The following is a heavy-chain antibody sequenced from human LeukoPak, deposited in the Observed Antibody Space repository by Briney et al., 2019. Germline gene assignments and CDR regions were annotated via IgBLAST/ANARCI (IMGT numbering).Heavy chain of an antibody. D-gene: IGHD5-24*01. J-gene: IGHJ4*02. CDR1: GFTFSSYS. CDR3: AGGENNYGYYYFDY. Sequence: PGGSLRLSCAASGFTFSSYSMNWVRQAPGKGLEWVSSISRSSNYIYYADSVKGRFTISRDNAKNSLYLQINSLRAEDTSVYYCAGGENNYGYYYFDYWGQGTLVTVSS. V-gene: IGHV3-21*01. CDR2: ISRSSNYI.